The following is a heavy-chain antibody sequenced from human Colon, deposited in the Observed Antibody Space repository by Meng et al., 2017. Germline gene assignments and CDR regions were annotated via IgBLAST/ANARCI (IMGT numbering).Heavy chain of an antibody. J-gene: IGHJ5*02. Sequence: EEQLLESGGDLVQPGGSLRLSCAASGFIFGKFAMSWVRQAPGKGLEWVSSIVGDGSVTYYADSVKGRFSVSRDNSRKTLYLQMDSLRADDTAIYYCAKNSYDYKGWFDPWGQGTLVTVSS. D-gene: IGHD3-16*01. CDR2: IVGDGSVT. V-gene: IGHV3-23*03. CDR3: AKNSYDYKGWFDP. CDR1: GFIFGKFA.